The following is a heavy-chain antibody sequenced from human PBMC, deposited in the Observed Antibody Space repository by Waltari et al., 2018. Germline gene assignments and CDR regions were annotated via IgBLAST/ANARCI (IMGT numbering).Heavy chain of an antibody. CDR2: IYYSGST. V-gene: IGHV4-59*11. J-gene: IGHJ6*02. CDR1: GGSIRSHY. D-gene: IGHD3-10*01. Sequence: QVQLQESGPGLVKPSETLSLTCTVSGGSIRSHYWSWIRQPPGKGLEWIGYIYYSGSTNYNPSLKSRVTISVDTSKNQFSLKLSSVTAADTAVYYCARVRRVHYYYYGMDVWGQGTTVTVSS. CDR3: ARVRRVHYYYYGMDV.